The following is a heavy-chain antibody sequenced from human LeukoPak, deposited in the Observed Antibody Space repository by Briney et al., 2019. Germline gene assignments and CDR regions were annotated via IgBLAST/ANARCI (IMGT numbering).Heavy chain of an antibody. CDR2: INPNSGGT. J-gene: IGHJ6*02. CDR3: AREMYSSNWSEGYYYGMDV. V-gene: IGHV1-2*02. CDR1: GYTFTGYY. D-gene: IGHD6-13*01. Sequence: ASVKVSCKASGYTFTGYYMHWVRQAPGQGPEWMGRINPNSGGTNYAQKFQGRVTMTRDTSTSTVYMELSSLRSEDTAVYYCAREMYSSNWSEGYYYGMDVWGQGTTVTVSS.